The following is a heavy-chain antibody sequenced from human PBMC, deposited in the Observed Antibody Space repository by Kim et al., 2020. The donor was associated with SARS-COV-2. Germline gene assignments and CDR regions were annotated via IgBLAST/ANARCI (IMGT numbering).Heavy chain of an antibody. CDR1: GGSISSGGYY. V-gene: IGHV4-31*03. CDR3: ARVGGFDWLLFEAGY. CDR2: IYYSGST. J-gene: IGHJ4*02. Sequence: SETLSLTCTVSGGSISSGGYYWSWIRQHPGKGLEWIGYIYYSGSTYYNPSLKSRVTISVDTSKNQFSLKLSSVTAADTAVYYCARVGGFDWLLFEAGYWGQGTLGTVSS. D-gene: IGHD3-9*01.